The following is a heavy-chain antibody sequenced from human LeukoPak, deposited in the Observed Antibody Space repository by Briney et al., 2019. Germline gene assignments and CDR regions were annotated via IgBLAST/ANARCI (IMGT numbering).Heavy chain of an antibody. CDR3: AKNTNYYGSGSWVDY. Sequence: GGSLRLSCAASGFTFSSYAMSWVRQAPGKGLEWVSAISGSGGSTYYADSVKGRFTISRDNSKNTLYLQMNSLRAEDTAVYYCAKNTNYYGSGSWVDYWGQGTLVTVSS. V-gene: IGHV3-23*01. D-gene: IGHD3-10*01. CDR2: ISGSGGST. CDR1: GFTFSSYA. J-gene: IGHJ4*02.